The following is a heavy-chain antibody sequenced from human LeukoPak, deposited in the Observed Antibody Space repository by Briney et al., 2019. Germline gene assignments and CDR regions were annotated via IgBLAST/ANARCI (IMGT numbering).Heavy chain of an antibody. V-gene: IGHV3-33*01. Sequence: GGSLRLSCAASGFTFSSYGMHWVRQAPGKGLEWVAVIWYDGSNKYYADSVKGRFTISRDNSKNTLYLQMNSLRAEDTAVYYCARGAMTTIFTGYYYYYGMDVWGQGTTVTVSS. CDR1: GFTFSSYG. J-gene: IGHJ6*02. CDR2: IWYDGSNK. D-gene: IGHD5-24*01. CDR3: ARGAMTTIFTGYYYYYGMDV.